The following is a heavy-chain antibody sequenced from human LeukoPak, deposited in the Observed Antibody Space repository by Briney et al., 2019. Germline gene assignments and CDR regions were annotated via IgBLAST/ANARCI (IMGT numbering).Heavy chain of an antibody. CDR2: ISYDGSNK. D-gene: IGHD3-22*01. V-gene: IGHV3-30*18. J-gene: IGHJ4*02. Sequence: GGSLRLSCAASGFTFSSYGMHWVRQAPGKGLKWVAVISYDGSNKYYADSVKGRFTISRDNPKNTLYLQMNSLRAEDTAVYYCAKAPVDGGYYDSSGYLACYFDYWGQGTLVTVSS. CDR3: AKAPVDGGYYDSSGYLACYFDY. CDR1: GFTFSSYG.